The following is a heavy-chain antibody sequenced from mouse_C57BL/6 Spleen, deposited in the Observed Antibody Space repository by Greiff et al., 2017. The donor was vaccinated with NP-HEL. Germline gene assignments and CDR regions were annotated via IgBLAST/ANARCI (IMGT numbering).Heavy chain of an antibody. CDR3: AGDAIITTVVDWYFGG. D-gene: IGHD1-1*01. Sequence: QVQLQQSGAELVRPGASVKLSCKASGYTFTSYCISWVKQRTGQGLEWIGEIYPRSGNTYYNEKFKGKATLTADKSSSTAYLQLRSLTSEDSAVYFCAGDAIITTVVDWYFGGWGTGTTVTV. J-gene: IGHJ1*03. V-gene: IGHV1-81*01. CDR1: GYTFTSYC. CDR2: IYPRSGNT.